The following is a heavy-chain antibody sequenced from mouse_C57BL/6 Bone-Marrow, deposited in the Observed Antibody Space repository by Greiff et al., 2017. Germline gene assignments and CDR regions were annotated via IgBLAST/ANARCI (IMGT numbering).Heavy chain of an antibody. CDR1: GYSFTGYY. Sequence: EVQLQQSGPELVKPGASVKISCKASGYSFTGYYMNWVKQSPEKSLEWIGEINPSTGGTTYNQKFKAKATLTVDKSSSTAYMQLKSLTSEDSAVYYCARAYYGSRVYAMDYWGQGTSVTVSS. CDR2: INPSTGGT. D-gene: IGHD1-1*01. V-gene: IGHV1-42*01. CDR3: ARAYYGSRVYAMDY. J-gene: IGHJ4*01.